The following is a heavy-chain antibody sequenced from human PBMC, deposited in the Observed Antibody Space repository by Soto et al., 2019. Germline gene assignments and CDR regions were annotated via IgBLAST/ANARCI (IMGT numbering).Heavy chain of an antibody. CDR2: IIPIFGTA. CDR3: ARGGVLGKSDI. V-gene: IGHV1-69*13. J-gene: IGHJ3*02. D-gene: IGHD3-16*01. CDR1: GGTFSSYA. Sequence: VASVKVSCKASGGTFSSYAISWVRQAPGQGLEWMGGIIPIFGTANYAQKFQGRVTITADESTSTAYMELSSLRSEDTAVYYCARGGVLGKSDIWGQGTMVTVSS.